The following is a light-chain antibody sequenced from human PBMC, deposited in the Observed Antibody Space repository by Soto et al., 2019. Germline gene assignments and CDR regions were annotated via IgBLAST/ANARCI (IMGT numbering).Light chain of an antibody. J-gene: IGKJ1*01. CDR2: AAS. V-gene: IGKV3-20*01. Sequence: EVVLTQSPGTLSLSPGERATLSCRASQTVVISNIAWYQQKPGQTPRLLIYAASSRATGVPDRFSGSGFGTDFTLTISRLVPEDSAVYYCQHYASSSWMFGQGTKVEVK. CDR1: QTVVISN. CDR3: QHYASSSWM.